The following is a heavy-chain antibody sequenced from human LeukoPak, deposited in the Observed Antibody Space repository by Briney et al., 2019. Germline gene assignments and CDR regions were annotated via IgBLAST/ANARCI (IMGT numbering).Heavy chain of an antibody. V-gene: IGHV1-18*01. CDR1: GYTFTSYG. D-gene: IGHD3-10*01. CDR3: ARKGVDYGSGSSLFDY. J-gene: IGHJ4*02. CDR2: ISAYNGNT. Sequence: ASVKVSCKASGYTFTSYGISWVRQAPGHGLEWMGWISAYNGNTNYAQKLQGRVTMTTDTSTSTAYMELRSLRSEDTAVYYCARKGVDYGSGSSLFDYWGQGTLVTVSS.